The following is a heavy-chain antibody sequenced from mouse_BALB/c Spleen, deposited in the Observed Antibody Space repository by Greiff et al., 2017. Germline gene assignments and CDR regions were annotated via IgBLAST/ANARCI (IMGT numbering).Heavy chain of an antibody. CDR2: ISSGGSYT. Sequence: EVQVVESGGGLVKPGGSLKLSCAASGFTFSSYTMPWVRQTPEKRLEWVATISSGGSYTYYPDSVKGRFTISRDNAKNTLYLQMSSLKSEDTAMSYVTSDRYGNYARAMDYWGQGTSVTVSS. J-gene: IGHJ4*01. CDR3: TSDRYGNYARAMDY. V-gene: IGHV5-6-4*01. D-gene: IGHD2-10*02. CDR1: GFTFSSYT.